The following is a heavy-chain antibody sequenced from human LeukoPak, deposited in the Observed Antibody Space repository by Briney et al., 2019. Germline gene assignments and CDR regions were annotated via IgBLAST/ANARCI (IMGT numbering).Heavy chain of an antibody. V-gene: IGHV3-15*07. Sequence: PGGSLRLSCAASFSTFNKAWMNWVRQAPGKGLEWVGRIKSRADGGTTDYATPVKDRSTISRDDSENTAFLQMNSLKTEDTAIYYCSTHPTSGFWGQGALVTVSS. CDR2: IKSRADGGTT. CDR1: FSTFNKAW. D-gene: IGHD2-15*01. J-gene: IGHJ4*02. CDR3: STHPTSGF.